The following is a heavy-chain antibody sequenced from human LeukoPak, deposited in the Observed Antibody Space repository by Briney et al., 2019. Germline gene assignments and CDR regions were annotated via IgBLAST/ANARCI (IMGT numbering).Heavy chain of an antibody. D-gene: IGHD1-26*01. Sequence: SETLSLTCTVSGGSISSYYWSWIRQPPGKGLEWIGYIYYSGSTNYNPSLKSRVTISVDTSKNQFSLKLSSVTAADTAVYYCARHPKRSGSYYGYAFDIWGQGTMVTVSS. CDR2: IYYSGST. CDR1: GGSISSYY. J-gene: IGHJ3*02. V-gene: IGHV4-59*08. CDR3: ARHPKRSGSYYGYAFDI.